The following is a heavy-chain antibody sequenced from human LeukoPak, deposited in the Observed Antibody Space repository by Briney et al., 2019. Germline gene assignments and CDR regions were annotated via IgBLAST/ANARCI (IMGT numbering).Heavy chain of an antibody. CDR3: ARSLGYYYYYMDV. CDR2: IAWDDDK. CDR1: GFSLRTRGMC. V-gene: IGHV2-70*11. Sequence: RWSGPTLVNPAQTLTLTCNFSGFSLRTRGMCVSWIRQPPGKALEWLSGIAWDDDKYYSTSLKTRLTISKDSSKKQEVSPMNNMDPVDTATYYCARSLGYYYYYMDVWGKGTTVTVSS. J-gene: IGHJ6*03.